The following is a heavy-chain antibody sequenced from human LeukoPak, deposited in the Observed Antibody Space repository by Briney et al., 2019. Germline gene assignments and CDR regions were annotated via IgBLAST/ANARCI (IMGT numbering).Heavy chain of an antibody. J-gene: IGHJ1*01. CDR3: AREDLYYYDSSGSEYFQH. Sequence: ASVKVSCKASGYTFTGYYMHCVRQAPGQGLEWMGWINPNSGGTNYAQKFQGRVTMTRDTSISTAYMGLSRLRSDDTAVYYCAREDLYYYDSSGSEYFQHWGQGTLVTVSS. D-gene: IGHD3-22*01. CDR2: INPNSGGT. V-gene: IGHV1-2*02. CDR1: GYTFTGYY.